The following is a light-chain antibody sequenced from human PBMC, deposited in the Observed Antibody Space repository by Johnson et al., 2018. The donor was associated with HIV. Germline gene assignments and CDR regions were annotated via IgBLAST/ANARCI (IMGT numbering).Light chain of an antibody. CDR1: SSNIGNNY. V-gene: IGLV1-51*01. Sequence: QPVLTQPPSVSAAPGQKVTISCSGSSSNIGNNYVSWYQQLPGRAPKLLIYDNNKRPSGIPDRFSGSKSGTSATLGITGLQTGDEAEYYCATWDSSLRVGFYGTGTKVTV. J-gene: IGLJ1*01. CDR3: ATWDSSLRVGF. CDR2: DNN.